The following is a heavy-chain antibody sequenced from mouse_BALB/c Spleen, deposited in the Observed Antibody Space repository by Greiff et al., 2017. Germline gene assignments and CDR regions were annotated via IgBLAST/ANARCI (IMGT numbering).Heavy chain of an antibody. CDR3: ARYGYRFYAMDY. CDR1: GDSITSGY. J-gene: IGHJ4*01. Sequence: EVKLMESGPSLVKPSQTLSLTCSVTGDSITSGYWNWIRKFPGNKLEYMGYISYSGSTYYNPSLKSRISITRDTSKNQYYLQLNSVTTEDTATYYCARYGYRFYAMDYWGQGTSVTVSS. V-gene: IGHV3-8*02. D-gene: IGHD2-2*01. CDR2: ISYSGST.